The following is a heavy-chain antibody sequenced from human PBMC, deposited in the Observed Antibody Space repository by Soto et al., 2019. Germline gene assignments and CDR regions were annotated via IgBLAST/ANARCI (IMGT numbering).Heavy chain of an antibody. J-gene: IGHJ4*02. V-gene: IGHV4-39*01. D-gene: IGHD2-2*01. CDR1: GGSISSGGYY. Sequence: SEILSLTCTVSGGSISSGGYYWSWIRQHPGKGLEWIGYIYYSGSTYYNPSLKSRVTISVDTSKNQFSLKLSSVTAADTAVYYCERHYRQYQLLPEFDYWGQGTLVTVSS. CDR2: IYYSGST. CDR3: ERHYRQYQLLPEFDY.